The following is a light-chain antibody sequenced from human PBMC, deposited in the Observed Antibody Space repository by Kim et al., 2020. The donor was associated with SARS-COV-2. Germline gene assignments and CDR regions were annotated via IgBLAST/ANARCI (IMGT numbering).Light chain of an antibody. CDR1: QNIRSF. V-gene: IGKV1-39*01. J-gene: IGKJ2*01. Sequence: DIQMTQSPSSLSASVGDRLTITCRASQNIRSFLNWYQQMPGKAPKLLIYAASNLQSGVPSRFSGSGSGTDFTLTVSSLQPEDFATYYCQQSDSTPYTFGQGTKLEI. CDR3: QQSDSTPYT. CDR2: AAS.